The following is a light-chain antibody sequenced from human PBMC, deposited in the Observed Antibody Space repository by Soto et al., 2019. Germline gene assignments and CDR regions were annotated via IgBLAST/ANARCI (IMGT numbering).Light chain of an antibody. J-gene: IGKJ3*01. V-gene: IGKV1-5*01. CDR1: QSISNW. Sequence: DIQMTKSPSTLSASVGDRVTITCRASQSISNWLAWYQHRPGKAPKLLIYDASSLQSGVPSRFSGSGFGTHFTLTIASLQPDDSATYFCQQYKSYSTFGPGTKVDI. CDR3: QQYKSYST. CDR2: DAS.